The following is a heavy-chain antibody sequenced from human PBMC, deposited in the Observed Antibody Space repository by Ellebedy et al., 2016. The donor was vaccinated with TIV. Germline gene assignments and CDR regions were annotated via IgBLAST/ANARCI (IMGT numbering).Heavy chain of an antibody. CDR2: IIPIFGTE. CDR3: ARGAPWDFGVDVTYYYYAMDV. CDR1: GGTFSSYG. D-gene: IGHD3-3*01. J-gene: IGHJ6*02. Sequence: ASVKVSCKASGGTFSSYGISWVRQAPGQGLEWMGGIIPIFGTENYAQKFQGRATITADESTSTAYMDLRSLRSEDTAVYYCARGAPWDFGVDVTYYYYAMDVWGQGTTITVSS. V-gene: IGHV1-69*13.